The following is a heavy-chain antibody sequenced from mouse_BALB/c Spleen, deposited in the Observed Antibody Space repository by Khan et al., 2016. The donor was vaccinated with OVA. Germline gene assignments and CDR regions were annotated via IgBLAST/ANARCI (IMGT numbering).Heavy chain of an antibody. CDR1: GYSITSGYA. CDR2: ISYSGVT. D-gene: IGHD1-1*01. V-gene: IGHV3-2*02. J-gene: IGHJ2*01. CDR3: RRGNYYGYYFDY. Sequence: EVQLVESEPGLVKPSQSLSLTCTVTGYSITSGYAWNWIRQFPGNKLEWVGYISYSGVTSYTPSLKSRISITRDTSKNQFFLQSNSVTTEATATYYCRRGNYYGYYFDYWGQGTTLTVSS.